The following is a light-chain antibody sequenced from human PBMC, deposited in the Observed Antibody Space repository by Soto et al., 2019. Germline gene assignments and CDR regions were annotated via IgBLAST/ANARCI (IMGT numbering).Light chain of an antibody. CDR1: SSDVGSSNL. Sequence: QSALTQPASVSGSPGQSITISCTGTSSDVGSSNLVSWYQQHPGKAPQLMIYEVTKRPSGISNRFSGSKSGNTASLTISGLQAEDEADYYCCSFVSSSTWVFGGGTKLTV. CDR2: EVT. V-gene: IGLV2-23*02. J-gene: IGLJ3*02. CDR3: CSFVSSSTWV.